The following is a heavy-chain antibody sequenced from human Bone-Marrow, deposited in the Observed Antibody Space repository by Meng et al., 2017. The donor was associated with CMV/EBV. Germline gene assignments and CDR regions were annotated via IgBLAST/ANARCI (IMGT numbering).Heavy chain of an antibody. CDR3: VRGISYYFDY. CDR1: GFTFSRFV. CDR2: ISNSPTTI. D-gene: IGHD3-3*02. J-gene: IGHJ4*02. V-gene: IGHV3-48*04. Sequence: GGSLRLSCAASGFTFSRFVMNWVRQAPGKGLEWVSYISNSPTTIHYADSVKGRFAISRDNAKNSLYLQMNSLSAEDTAVYYCVRGISYYFDYWGQGTLVTVYS.